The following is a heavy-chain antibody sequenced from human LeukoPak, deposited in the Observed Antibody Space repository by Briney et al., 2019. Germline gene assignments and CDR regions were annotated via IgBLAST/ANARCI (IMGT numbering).Heavy chain of an antibody. D-gene: IGHD2-15*01. J-gene: IGHJ4*02. CDR2: INHSGST. CDR3: ARVCGSGGSCYSG. V-gene: IGHV4-34*01. Sequence: PSETLSLTCAVYGVSFSGYYWSWIRQPPGKGLEWIGEINHSGSTNYNPSLKSRVTISVDTSKNQFSLKLSSVTAADTAVYYCARVCGSGGSCYSGWGQGTLVTVSS. CDR1: GVSFSGYY.